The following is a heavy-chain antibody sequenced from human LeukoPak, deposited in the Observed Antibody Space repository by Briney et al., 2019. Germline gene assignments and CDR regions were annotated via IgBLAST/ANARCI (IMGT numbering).Heavy chain of an antibody. Sequence: ASVKVSCKASGYTFINYYIHWVRQAPGQGLEWVGIINPSDGSTTYSQKFQGRVSMTRDTSTSTVYMELSSLESDDTALYYCAGTSPPGNTPLDHWGQGALVNVSS. J-gene: IGHJ4*03. CDR1: GYTFINYY. CDR2: INPSDGST. V-gene: IGHV1-46*01. CDR3: AGTSPPGNTPLDH. D-gene: IGHD1-14*01.